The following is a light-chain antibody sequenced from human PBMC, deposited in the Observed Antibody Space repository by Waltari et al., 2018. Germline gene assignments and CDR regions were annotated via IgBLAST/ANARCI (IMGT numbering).Light chain of an antibody. V-gene: IGKV1-5*03. Sequence: DIQMTQSPSTLSAFVGDRVTITCRASQRFDTWLAWYQRKPGKAPKLLIPKASNLRSGVPSRFSGSRSGTEFTLVINNLQPEDSATYYCQQSYGAPLTFGGGTKVDIK. CDR1: QRFDTW. CDR2: KAS. J-gene: IGKJ4*02. CDR3: QQSYGAPLT.